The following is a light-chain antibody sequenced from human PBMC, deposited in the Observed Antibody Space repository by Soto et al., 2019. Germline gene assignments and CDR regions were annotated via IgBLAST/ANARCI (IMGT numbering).Light chain of an antibody. CDR2: GAS. CDR3: QQYGISPPCT. J-gene: IGKJ2*02. CDR1: QSVSSSY. V-gene: IGKV3-20*01. Sequence: EIVLTQSPGTLSLSPGERATLSCRASQSVSSSYLAWYQQKPGQAPRLLIYGASSRATGIPDRFSGSGSGTDFTLTISRLEPEDFAVYYCQQYGISPPCTFGQGTKPEIK.